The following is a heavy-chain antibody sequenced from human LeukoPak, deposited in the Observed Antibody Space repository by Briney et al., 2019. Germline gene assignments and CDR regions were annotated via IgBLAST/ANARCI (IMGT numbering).Heavy chain of an antibody. CDR2: FDPEDGET. J-gene: IGHJ3*02. Sequence: WASVKVSCKVSGYTLTELSMPWVRQAPGKGLEWMGGFDPEDGETIYAQKFQGRVTMTEDTSTDTAYMELSSLRSEDTAVYYCATFIVVVPAATIDAFDIWGQGTMVTVSS. CDR3: ATFIVVVPAATIDAFDI. V-gene: IGHV1-24*01. CDR1: GYTLTELS. D-gene: IGHD2-2*01.